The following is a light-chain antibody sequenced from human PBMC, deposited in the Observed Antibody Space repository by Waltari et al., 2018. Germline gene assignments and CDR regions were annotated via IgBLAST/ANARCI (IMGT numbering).Light chain of an antibody. CDR2: HAS. V-gene: IGKV3-20*01. CDR1: QNVGTY. Sequence: EIVLTQSPGTLSLSPGERATLSCRASQNVGTYLAWYQQKPGQAPRLLIYHASSRATGIPDRFIGIGSGTDFSLTISRLEPEDFAVYYCQNHERLPAMFGQGTNVSIK. J-gene: IGKJ1*01. CDR3: QNHERLPAM.